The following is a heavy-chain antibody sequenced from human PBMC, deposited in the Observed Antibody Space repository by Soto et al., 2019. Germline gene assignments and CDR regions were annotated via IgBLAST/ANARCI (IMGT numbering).Heavy chain of an antibody. D-gene: IGHD5-12*01. Sequence: TSETLSLTCTVSGGSITSYYLNWSRQPPGKGLEWIGYIYYSGSTNYNPSLKSRVSLSVDTSKNQFSLKVYSVTAADTAVYYCARDRDGYNYFDYWGQGTLVTVSS. J-gene: IGHJ4*02. V-gene: IGHV4-59*01. CDR3: ARDRDGYNYFDY. CDR2: IYYSGST. CDR1: GGSITSYY.